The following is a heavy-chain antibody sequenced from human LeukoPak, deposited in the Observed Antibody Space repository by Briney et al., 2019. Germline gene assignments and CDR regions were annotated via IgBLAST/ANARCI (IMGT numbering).Heavy chain of an antibody. D-gene: IGHD3-22*01. CDR1: GFTFSSYA. CDR3: AKGSYYDSSGSFYFDY. J-gene: IGHJ4*02. V-gene: IGHV3-23*01. Sequence: PGGSLRPSCAASGFTFSSYAMSWVRRAPGKGLEWVSGISGSGDNTYYADSVKGRFTISRDNSKNTLYVQVNSLGTEDTAAYYCAKGSYYDSSGSFYFDYWGQGTLVTVSP. CDR2: ISGSGDNT.